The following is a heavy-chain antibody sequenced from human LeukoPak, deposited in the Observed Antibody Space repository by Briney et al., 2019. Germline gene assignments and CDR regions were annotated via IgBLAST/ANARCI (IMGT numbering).Heavy chain of an antibody. V-gene: IGHV4-61*08. CDR1: GGSISSGGYS. CDR2: INHSGST. J-gene: IGHJ4*02. CDR3: ARVSGYDWESFYDY. D-gene: IGHD5-12*01. Sequence: NPSETLSLTCAVSGGSISSGGYSWSWIRQPPGKGLEWIGEINHSGSTNYNPSLKSRVTISVDTSKNQFSLKLSSVTAADTAVYYCARVSGYDWESFYDYWGQGTLVTVSS.